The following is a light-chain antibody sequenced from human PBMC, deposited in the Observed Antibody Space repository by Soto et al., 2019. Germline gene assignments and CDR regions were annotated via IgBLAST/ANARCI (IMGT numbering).Light chain of an antibody. CDR2: GGS. CDR3: QEYNIWPLYT. V-gene: IGKV3-15*01. Sequence: TVLTQSPGTLFLFSGETATLLLRSSQTIGDQRAWYQQRPGQGPRPPIYGGSNRAKNIPSPLSGTGPFRVGGTSATDFTLTIASVQSEDAAVYYCQEYNIWPLYTFAQGT. J-gene: IGKJ5*01. CDR1: QTIGDQ.